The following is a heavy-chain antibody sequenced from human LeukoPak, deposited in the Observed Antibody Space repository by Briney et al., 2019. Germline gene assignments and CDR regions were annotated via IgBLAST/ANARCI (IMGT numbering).Heavy chain of an antibody. V-gene: IGHV1-46*01. CDR3: EAGSSGSYYNVGGW. CDR2: INPNGGST. D-gene: IGHD3-10*01. CDR1: GYTFTSYY. Sequence: ASVKVSCKASGYTFTSYYMHWVRHAPGQGLEWMGIINPNGGSTSYAQKFQDRVTMTSDMSTSTVYMELSSLRSEVTAVYYCEAGSSGSYYNVGGWWGQGTLVTVSS. J-gene: IGHJ4*02.